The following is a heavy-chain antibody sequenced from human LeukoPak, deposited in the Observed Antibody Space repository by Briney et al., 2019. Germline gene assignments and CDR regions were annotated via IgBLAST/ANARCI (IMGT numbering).Heavy chain of an antibody. V-gene: IGHV5-51*01. D-gene: IGHD5-24*01. CDR2: IYPGDSDT. Sequence: GESLKISCKGSGYSFTSYWIGWVRQMPGKGLEWMGIIYPGDSDTRYSPSFQGQVTISADKSISTAYLQSSSLKASDTDVYYCARRKMATHDYWGQGTLVTVSS. J-gene: IGHJ4*02. CDR1: GYSFTSYW. CDR3: ARRKMATHDY.